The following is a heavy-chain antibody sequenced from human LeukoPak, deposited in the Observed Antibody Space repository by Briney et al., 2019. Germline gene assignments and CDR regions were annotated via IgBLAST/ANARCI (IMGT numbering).Heavy chain of an antibody. CDR1: GYTFTSYY. D-gene: IGHD5-24*01. CDR2: INPSGGST. Sequence: ASVKVSCKASGYTFTSYYMHWVRQAPGQGLEWMGIINPSGGSTSYAQKFQGRVTMTRDTSTSTVYMEPSSLRSEDTAVYYCARGRGVEMATITIFGDYWGQGTLVTVSS. J-gene: IGHJ4*02. V-gene: IGHV1-46*01. CDR3: ARGRGVEMATITIFGDY.